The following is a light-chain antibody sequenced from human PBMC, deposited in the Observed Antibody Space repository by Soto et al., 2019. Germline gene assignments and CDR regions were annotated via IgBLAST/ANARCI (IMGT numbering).Light chain of an antibody. CDR3: QKYDNAPVA. Sequence: DIQMTQSPSSLSASVGDRVTITCRASQSISNSLAWYQQEPGKVPKLLIYDASTLQSGVSSRFSGSRSWTDFTPTISSLQPPDGGSYYSQKYDNAPVAFGQGTQVEIK. CDR2: DAS. J-gene: IGKJ1*01. CDR1: QSISNS. V-gene: IGKV1-27*01.